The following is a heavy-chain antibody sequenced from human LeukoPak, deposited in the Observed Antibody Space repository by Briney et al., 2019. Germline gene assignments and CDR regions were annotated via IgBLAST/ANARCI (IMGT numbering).Heavy chain of an antibody. Sequence: GGSLRLSCAASGFTFSSYWMSWVRQAPGKGLEWVANIKQDGSEKYYVDSVKGRFTISRDNAKNSLYLQMNSLRAEDTAVYYCARGTRSLTVTTFFDYWGQGTLVTVSS. CDR1: GFTFSSYW. V-gene: IGHV3-7*01. J-gene: IGHJ4*02. CDR2: IKQDGSEK. CDR3: ARGTRSLTVTTFFDY. D-gene: IGHD4-17*01.